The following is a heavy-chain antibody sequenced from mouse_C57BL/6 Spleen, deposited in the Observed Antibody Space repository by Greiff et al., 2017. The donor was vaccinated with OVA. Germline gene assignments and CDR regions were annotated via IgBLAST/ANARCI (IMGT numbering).Heavy chain of an antibody. Sequence: QVQLKESGAELVKPGASVKISCKASGYAFSSYWMNWVKQRPGKGLEWIGQIYPGDGDTNYNGKFKGKATLTADKSSSTAYMQLSSLTSEDSAVYFCARGEDGYSFFDYWGQGTTLTVSS. V-gene: IGHV1-80*01. D-gene: IGHD2-3*01. CDR2: IYPGDGDT. J-gene: IGHJ2*01. CDR3: ARGEDGYSFFDY. CDR1: GYAFSSYW.